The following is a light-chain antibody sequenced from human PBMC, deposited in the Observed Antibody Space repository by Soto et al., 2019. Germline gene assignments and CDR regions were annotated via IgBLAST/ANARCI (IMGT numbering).Light chain of an antibody. CDR2: EVY. CDR3: TSYAGSNNVI. J-gene: IGLJ2*01. CDR1: SSDVGAYNY. V-gene: IGLV2-8*01. Sequence: QSALTQPPSASGSPGQSVTISCTGTSSDVGAYNYVSWYQHHPGKAPKLLIYEVYKRASGVPDRFSGFKSGNTASLLVSGLQAEDEADYYCTSYAGSNNVIFGGGTKVTAL.